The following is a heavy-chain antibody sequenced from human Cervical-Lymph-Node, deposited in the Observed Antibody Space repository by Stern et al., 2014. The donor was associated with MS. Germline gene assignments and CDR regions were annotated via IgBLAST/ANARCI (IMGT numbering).Heavy chain of an antibody. CDR2: INHSGST. J-gene: IGHJ5*02. CDR3: ARVPVYGGGNGFDP. V-gene: IGHV4-34*01. D-gene: IGHD1-26*01. Sequence: QVQLQQWGAGLLKPSETLSLTCAVYGGSFSGYYWSWIRQPPGKGLEWIGEINHSGSTNYNPSLKSRVTISVDTSKTQFSLKLSSVTAADTAVYYCARVPVYGGGNGFDPWGQGTLVTVSS. CDR1: GGSFSGYY.